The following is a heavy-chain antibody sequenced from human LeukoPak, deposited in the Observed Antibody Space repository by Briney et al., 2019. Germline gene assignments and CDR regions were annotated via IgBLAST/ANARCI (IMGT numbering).Heavy chain of an antibody. CDR3: VREGRSGWSQNFDY. D-gene: IGHD6-19*01. J-gene: IGHJ4*02. Sequence: GGSLRLSCAASGFTFSTYWMHWVRQAPGKGLVWVSQINSHGSDANYADFVKGRFTISRDNAKNTLYLQMNSLRAEDTAVYYWVREGRSGWSQNFDYWGQGTLITVSS. CDR2: INSHGSDA. CDR1: GFTFSTYW. V-gene: IGHV3-74*01.